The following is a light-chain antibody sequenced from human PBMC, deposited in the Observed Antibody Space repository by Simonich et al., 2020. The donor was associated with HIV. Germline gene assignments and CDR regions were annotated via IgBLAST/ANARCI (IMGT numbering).Light chain of an antibody. Sequence: QSALTQPASVSGSPGQSITISCTGTSSDVGANNFVSWYQQHPGKAPKLMIYDVSTRPSGVSTRFSASKSGNTASLTISGLQAEDEADYYCSSYTSSSVVFGGGTKLTVL. CDR1: SSDVGANNF. CDR2: DVS. J-gene: IGLJ2*01. V-gene: IGLV2-14*03. CDR3: SSYTSSSVV.